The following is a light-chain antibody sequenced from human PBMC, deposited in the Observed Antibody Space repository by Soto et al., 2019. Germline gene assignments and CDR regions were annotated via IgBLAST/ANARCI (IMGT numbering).Light chain of an antibody. CDR2: DVS. V-gene: IGKV3-11*01. CDR3: LQRSTWYT. Sequence: DIVLTQSPATLSLSPGERATLSCRASQSVSSYLAWYQQKPGQAPRHVIYDVSSRATGVPPRFSGSGSGTDFTLTISSLEPEDFAFYYCLQRSTWYTFGQGTKLEIK. J-gene: IGKJ2*01. CDR1: QSVSSY.